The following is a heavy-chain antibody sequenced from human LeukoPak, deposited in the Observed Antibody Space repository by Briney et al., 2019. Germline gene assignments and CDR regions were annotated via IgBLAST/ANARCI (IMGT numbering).Heavy chain of an antibody. CDR1: GGSFSGYY. D-gene: IGHD2-2*02. CDR2: INHSGST. V-gene: IGHV4-34*01. CDR3: ARGRDIVVVPAAIQNDY. J-gene: IGHJ4*02. Sequence: PSETLSLTCAVYGGSFSGYYWSWIRQPPGKGLEWIGEINHSGSTNYNPSLKSRVTISVDTSKNQFSLKLSSVTAADTAVYYCARGRDIVVVPAAIQNDYWGQGTLVTVSS.